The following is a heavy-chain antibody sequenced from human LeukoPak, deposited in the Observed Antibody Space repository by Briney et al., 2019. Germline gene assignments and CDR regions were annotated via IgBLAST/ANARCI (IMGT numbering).Heavy chain of an antibody. CDR3: TTVVPAAIIVSYYYYMDV. V-gene: IGHV3-15*01. J-gene: IGHJ6*03. Sequence: GGFLRLSCAASGFTFSDAWMSWVRQAPGKGLEWVGRIKSKTDGGTTDYAAPVKGRFTISRDDSKNTLYLQMNSLKTEDTAVYYCTTVVPAAIIVSYYYYMDVWGKGTTVTVSS. CDR2: IKSKTDGGTT. D-gene: IGHD2-2*02. CDR1: GFTFSDAW.